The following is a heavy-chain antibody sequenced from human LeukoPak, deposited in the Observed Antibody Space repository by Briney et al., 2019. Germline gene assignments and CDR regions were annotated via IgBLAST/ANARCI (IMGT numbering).Heavy chain of an antibody. J-gene: IGHJ3*02. Sequence: ASVKVSCKASGYTFTSYYMHWVRQAPGQGLEWMGIINPSGGSTSYAQKFQGRVTMTRDTPTSTVYMELSSLRSEDTAVYYCARAEINCSSTSCRSGAFDIWGQGTMVTVSS. CDR3: ARAEINCSSTSCRSGAFDI. CDR1: GYTFTSYY. V-gene: IGHV1-46*01. CDR2: INPSGGST. D-gene: IGHD2-2*01.